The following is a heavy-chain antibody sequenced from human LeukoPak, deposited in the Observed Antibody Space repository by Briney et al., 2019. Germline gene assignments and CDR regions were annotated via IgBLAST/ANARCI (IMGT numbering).Heavy chain of an antibody. CDR3: ARVRRSIMITFGGPGDAFDI. Sequence: SETLSLTCAVYGGSFSGYYWSWIRQPPGKGLEWIGEINHSGSTNYNPSLKSRVTISVDTSKNQFSLKLSSVTAADTAVYYCARVRRSIMITFGGPGDAFDIWGQGTMVTVSS. D-gene: IGHD3-16*01. V-gene: IGHV4-34*01. J-gene: IGHJ3*02. CDR1: GGSFSGYY. CDR2: INHSGST.